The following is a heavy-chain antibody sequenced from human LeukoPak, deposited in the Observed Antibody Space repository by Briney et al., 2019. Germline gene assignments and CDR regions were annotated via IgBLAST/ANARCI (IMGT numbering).Heavy chain of an antibody. J-gene: IGHJ4*02. CDR1: GYSFISYD. CDR2: MNPNGGST. D-gene: IGHD5-12*01. Sequence: GASVKVSCKASGYSFISYDINWVRQATGQGLEWLGSMNPNGGSTGYAQNFQGRVSMTRDTSISTAYMELSNLGSEDTAVYYCARNLARTGDFDYWGQGTLVTVSS. V-gene: IGHV1-8*01. CDR3: ARNLARTGDFDY.